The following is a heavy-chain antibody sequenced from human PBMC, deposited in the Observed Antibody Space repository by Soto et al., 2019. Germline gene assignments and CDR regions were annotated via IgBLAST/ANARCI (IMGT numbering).Heavy chain of an antibody. V-gene: IGHV3-23*01. Sequence: LRLSCAASGFTFSSYAMSWVRQAPGKGLEWVSAISGSGGSTYYADSVKGRFTISRDNSKNTLYLQMNSLRAEDTAVYYCAKSPISGHSYYFDYWGQGTLGTVSS. D-gene: IGHD2-15*01. CDR1: GFTFSSYA. CDR3: AKSPISGHSYYFDY. J-gene: IGHJ4*02. CDR2: ISGSGGST.